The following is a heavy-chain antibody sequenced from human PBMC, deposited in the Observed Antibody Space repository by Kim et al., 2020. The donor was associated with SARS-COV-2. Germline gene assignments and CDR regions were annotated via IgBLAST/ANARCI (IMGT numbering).Heavy chain of an antibody. D-gene: IGHD3-3*01. CDR2: ISSSSSYI. CDR3: ARVRDRLRYDFWSGYYMATEYYYYYGMDV. Sequence: GGSLRLSCAASGFTFSSYSMNWVRQAPGKGLEWVSSISSSSSYIYYADSVKGRFTISRDNAKNSLYLQMNSRRAEETAVYYGARVRDRLRYDFWSGYYMATEYYYYYGMDVGGQGTTVTVSS. V-gene: IGHV3-21*01. J-gene: IGHJ6*02. CDR1: GFTFSSYS.